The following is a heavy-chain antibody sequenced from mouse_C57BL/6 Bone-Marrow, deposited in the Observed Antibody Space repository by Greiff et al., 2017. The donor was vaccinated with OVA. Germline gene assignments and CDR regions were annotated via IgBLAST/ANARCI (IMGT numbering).Heavy chain of an antibody. Sequence: EVQLQESGPGLVKPSQSLSLTCSVTGYSITSGYYWNWIRQFPGNKLEWMGYISYDGSNNYNPSLKNRISITRDTSKNQFFLKLNSVTTEDTATYYCAQIYYEDYAMDYWGQGTSVTVSS. V-gene: IGHV3-6*01. D-gene: IGHD2-4*01. CDR3: AQIYYEDYAMDY. CDR1: GYSITSGYY. J-gene: IGHJ4*01. CDR2: ISYDGSN.